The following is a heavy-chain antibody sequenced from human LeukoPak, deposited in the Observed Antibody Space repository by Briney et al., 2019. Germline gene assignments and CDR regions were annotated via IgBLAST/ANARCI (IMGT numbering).Heavy chain of an antibody. V-gene: IGHV1-8*03. Sequence: ASVKVSCKASGYTFTSYDINWVRQATGQGLEWMGWMNPNSGNTGYAQKFQGRVTITRNTSISTAYMELSSLRSEDTAVYYCARRNRYSGSYHDYWGQGTLVTVSS. CDR1: GYTFTSYD. D-gene: IGHD1-26*01. CDR2: MNPNSGNT. J-gene: IGHJ4*02. CDR3: ARRNRYSGSYHDY.